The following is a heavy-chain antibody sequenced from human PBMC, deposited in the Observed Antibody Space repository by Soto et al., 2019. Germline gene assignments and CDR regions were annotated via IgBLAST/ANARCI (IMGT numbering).Heavy chain of an antibody. Sequence: QVQLQQWGAGLLKPSETLSLTCAVYGGSFSDYYWSWIRQPPGKGLEWIGEILHTGNTNYNPSLKSRVTVSVDKSKHQFSLEMNSVTAADTAMYYCARALGSFDILGQGSMVSVSS. V-gene: IGHV4-34*12. CDR1: GGSFSDYY. CDR3: ARALGSFDI. J-gene: IGHJ3*02. D-gene: IGHD3-16*01. CDR2: ILHTGNT.